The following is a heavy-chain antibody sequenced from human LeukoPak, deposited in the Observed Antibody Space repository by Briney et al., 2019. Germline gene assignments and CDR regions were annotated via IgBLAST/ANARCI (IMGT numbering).Heavy chain of an antibody. V-gene: IGHV3-21*01. CDR1: GFTFSSYS. CDR3: AKDILEVMGAVEDY. Sequence: PGGSLRLSCAASGFTFSSYSMNWVRQAPGKGLEWVSSISSSSRYIYYPDSLKGRFTISRDNAKNSLYLQMNSLRAEDTAVYYCAKDILEVMGAVEDYWGQGTLVTVSS. J-gene: IGHJ4*02. D-gene: IGHD6-19*01. CDR2: ISSSSRYI.